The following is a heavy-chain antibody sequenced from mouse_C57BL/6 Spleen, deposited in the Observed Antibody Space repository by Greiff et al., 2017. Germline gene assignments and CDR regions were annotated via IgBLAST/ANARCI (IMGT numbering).Heavy chain of an antibody. V-gene: IGHV1-69*01. J-gene: IGHJ2*01. CDR3: ARGGLREREYYFDY. D-gene: IGHD2-4*01. Sequence: VQLQQPGAELVMPGASVKLSCKASGYTFTSYWMHWVKQRPGQGLEWIGEIDPSDSYTNYNQKFKGKSTLTVDKSSSTAYMQLSSLTSEDSAVYYCARGGLREREYYFDYWGQGTTLTVSS. CDR2: IDPSDSYT. CDR1: GYTFTSYW.